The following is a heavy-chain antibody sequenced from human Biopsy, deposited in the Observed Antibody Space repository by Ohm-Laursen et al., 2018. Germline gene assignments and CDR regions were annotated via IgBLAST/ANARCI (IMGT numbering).Heavy chain of an antibody. V-gene: IGHV3-11*01. CDR2: ISSGGTTI. D-gene: IGHD4-23*01. Sequence: GSLRLSCAASGFTLSDYYMRWIRQAPGKGLEWVSYISSGGTTIYYADSVKGRFTISRDNTKNSLYLQMNSLRADDTAVYYCARDTRWSPYHMDVWGQGTTVTVSS. J-gene: IGHJ6*02. CDR3: ARDTRWSPYHMDV. CDR1: GFTLSDYY.